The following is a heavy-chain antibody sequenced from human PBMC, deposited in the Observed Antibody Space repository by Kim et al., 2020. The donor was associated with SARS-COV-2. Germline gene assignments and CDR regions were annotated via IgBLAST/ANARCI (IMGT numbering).Heavy chain of an antibody. V-gene: IGHV3-53*01. CDR2: IYSGGTT. CDR3: ARDPLGDGYSFSDY. D-gene: IGHD4-4*01. Sequence: GGSLRLSCAASELTVIRNHMNWVRQAPGKGLEWVSVIYSGGTTSYADFVKGRFTISRDSSKNTVNLQMNSLRADDTAVYYCARDPLGDGYSFSDYWGQGTLVTVSS. J-gene: IGHJ4*02. CDR1: ELTVIRNH.